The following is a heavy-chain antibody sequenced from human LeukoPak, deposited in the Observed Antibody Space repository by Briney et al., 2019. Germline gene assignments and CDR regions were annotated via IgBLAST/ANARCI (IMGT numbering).Heavy chain of an antibody. J-gene: IGHJ4*02. V-gene: IGHV3-21*01. CDR1: GFTFSSHE. CDR3: AREGITAMADAWSDY. CDR2: IGTTRNSM. D-gene: IGHD5-18*01. Sequence: GGSLRLSCAASGFTFSSHEMNWVRQAPGKGLEWVSSIGTTRNSMYYADSVKGRFTIFRDNAENSLYLQMNSLRVEDTAVYFCAREGITAMADAWSDYWGQGTLVTVSS.